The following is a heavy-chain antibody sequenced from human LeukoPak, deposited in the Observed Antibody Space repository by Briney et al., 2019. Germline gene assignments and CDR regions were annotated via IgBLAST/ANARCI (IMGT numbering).Heavy chain of an antibody. CDR1: GYTFAGYY. Sequence: ASVKVSCKASGYTFAGYYMHWVRQAPGQGLEWMGWINPNSGGTNYAQKFQGRVTMTRDTSISTAYMELSRLRSDDTAVYYCARSPVGSSALGYWGQGTLVTVFS. V-gene: IGHV1-2*02. D-gene: IGHD3-10*01. CDR3: ARSPVGSSALGY. CDR2: INPNSGGT. J-gene: IGHJ4*02.